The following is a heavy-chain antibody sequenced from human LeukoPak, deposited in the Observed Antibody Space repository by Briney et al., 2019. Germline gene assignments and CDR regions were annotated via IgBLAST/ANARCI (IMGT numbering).Heavy chain of an antibody. Sequence: PGGSLRLSCAASAFSFSDYNMNWVRQAPGKGLEWVSSITSSGSYIYYADSVKGRFTISRDNAKNSLYLQMNSPRAEDTAVYYCARDLTDPPYYYYYIDVWGKGTTVTISS. CDR1: AFSFSDYN. J-gene: IGHJ6*03. CDR3: ARDLTDPPYYYYYIDV. V-gene: IGHV3-21*01. CDR2: ITSSGSYI.